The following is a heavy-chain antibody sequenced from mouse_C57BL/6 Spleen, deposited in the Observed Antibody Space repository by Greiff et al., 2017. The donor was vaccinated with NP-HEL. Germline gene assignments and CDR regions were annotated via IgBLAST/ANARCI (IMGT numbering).Heavy chain of an antibody. CDR3: ARREITTVVALSYWYFDV. J-gene: IGHJ1*03. CDR2: INPSNGGT. CDR1: GYTFTSYW. Sequence: QVQLQQPGTELVKPGASVKLSCKASGYTFTSYWMHWVKQRPGQGLEWIGNINPSNGGTTYNEKFKSKATLTVDKSSSTAYMQLSSLTSEDSAVYYCARREITTVVALSYWYFDVWGTGTTVTVSS. V-gene: IGHV1-53*01. D-gene: IGHD1-1*01.